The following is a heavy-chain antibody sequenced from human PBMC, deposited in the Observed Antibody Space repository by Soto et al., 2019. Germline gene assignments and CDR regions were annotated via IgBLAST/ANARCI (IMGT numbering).Heavy chain of an antibody. CDR3: ARARGYSYGPDY. Sequence: SSETLSLTCAVSGGSISSGGYSWSWIRQPPGKGLEWIGYIYHSGSTYYNPSLKSRVTISVDRSKNQFSLKLSSVTAADTAVYYCARARGYSYGPDYWGQGTLVTVSS. CDR2: IYHSGST. D-gene: IGHD5-18*01. J-gene: IGHJ4*02. CDR1: GGSISSGGYS. V-gene: IGHV4-30-2*01.